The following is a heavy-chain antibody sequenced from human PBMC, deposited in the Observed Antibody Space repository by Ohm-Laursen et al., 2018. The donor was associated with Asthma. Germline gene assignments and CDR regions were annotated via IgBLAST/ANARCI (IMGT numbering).Heavy chain of an antibody. D-gene: IGHD3-10*01. J-gene: IGHJ4*02. Sequence: SQTLSLTCAISGDSVSSNSAAWNWIRQSPSRGLEWLGRTYYRSKWYNDYAVSVKSRITINPDTSKNQFSLKLSSVTAADTAVYYCARESYYGSGSYIDYWGQGTLVTVSS. CDR3: ARESYYGSGSYIDY. CDR2: TYYRSKWYN. V-gene: IGHV6-1*01. CDR1: GDSVSSNSAA.